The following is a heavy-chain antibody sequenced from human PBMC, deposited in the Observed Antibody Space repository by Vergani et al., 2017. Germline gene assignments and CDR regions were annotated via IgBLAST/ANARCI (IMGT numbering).Heavy chain of an antibody. CDR2: IIPIFGTA. CDR1: GGTFSSYA. CDR3: AGGGGLDCSSTSCYYVYYYYYMDV. J-gene: IGHJ6*03. Sequence: QVQLVQSGAEVKKPGSSVKVSCKASGGTFSSYAISWVRQAPGQGLEWMGGIIPIFGTANYAQKFQGRVTITADESTSTAYMELSSLRSEDTAVYYCAGGGGLDCSSTSCYYVYYYYYMDVWGKGTTVTVSS. D-gene: IGHD2-2*01. V-gene: IGHV1-69*01.